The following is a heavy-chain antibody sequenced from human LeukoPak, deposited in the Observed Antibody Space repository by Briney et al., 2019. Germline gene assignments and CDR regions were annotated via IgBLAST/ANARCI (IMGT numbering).Heavy chain of an antibody. J-gene: IGHJ4*02. CDR3: AKDVYYYDSRTLDY. V-gene: IGHV3-23*01. CDR2: ISGSGGST. Sequence: GGSLRLSCAASGFTFSSYAMSWVRQAPGKGLEWVSAISGSGGSTYYADSVKGRFTISRDNSKNTLYLQMNRLRAEDTAVYYCAKDVYYYDSRTLDYWGQGTLVTVSS. CDR1: GFTFSSYA. D-gene: IGHD3-22*01.